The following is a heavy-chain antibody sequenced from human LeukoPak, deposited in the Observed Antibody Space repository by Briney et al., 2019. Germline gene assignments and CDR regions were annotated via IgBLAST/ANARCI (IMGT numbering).Heavy chain of an antibody. CDR2: ISWNSGSI. V-gene: IGHV3-9*01. Sequence: PGGSLRLSCAASGFTFSSYAMSWVRQAPGKGLEWVSGISWNSGSIGYADSVKGRFTISRDNAKNSLYLQMNSLRAEDTALYYCAKGVGVYYFDYWGQGTLVTVSS. J-gene: IGHJ4*02. CDR3: AKGVGVYYFDY. CDR1: GFTFSSYA. D-gene: IGHD1-26*01.